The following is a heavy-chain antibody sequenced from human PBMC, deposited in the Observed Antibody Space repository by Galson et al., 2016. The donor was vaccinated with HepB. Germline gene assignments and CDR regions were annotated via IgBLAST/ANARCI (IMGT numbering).Heavy chain of an antibody. D-gene: IGHD1-26*01. J-gene: IGHJ4*02. V-gene: IGHV3-21*01. CDR2: ISSSSSYI. Sequence: SLRLSCAASGFTVSNNYMNWVRQAPGKGLEWVSSISSSSSYIYYADSVKGRFTISRDNAKNSLYLQMKSRRAEDTAVYYCARGDIVGAIFDYWGQGTLVTVSS. CDR1: GFTVSNNY. CDR3: ARGDIVGAIFDY.